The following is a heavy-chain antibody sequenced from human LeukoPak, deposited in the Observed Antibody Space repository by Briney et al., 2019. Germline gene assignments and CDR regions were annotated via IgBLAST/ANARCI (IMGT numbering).Heavy chain of an antibody. J-gene: IGHJ6*02. V-gene: IGHV1-8*01. Sequence: ASVKVSCKASGYTFTSYDINWVRQATGQGLEWMGWMNPNSGNTGYAQKFQGRVTMTRNTSISTAYMELSSLRSEDTAVYYCARGRTYSSGWRRYYYYGMDVWGQGTTVTVSS. CDR2: MNPNSGNT. CDR1: GYTFTSYD. D-gene: IGHD6-19*01. CDR3: ARGRTYSSGWRRYYYYGMDV.